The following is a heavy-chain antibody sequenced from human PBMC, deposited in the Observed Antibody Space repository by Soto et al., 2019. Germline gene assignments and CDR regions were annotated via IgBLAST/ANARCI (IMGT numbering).Heavy chain of an antibody. CDR1: GFTFSSYG. V-gene: IGHV3-30*18. CDR2: ISYDGSNK. D-gene: IGHD2-15*01. J-gene: IGHJ4*02. CDR3: AKDIRRYCSGGSCYYFDY. Sequence: GGSLRLSCAASGFTFSSYGMHWVRQAPGKGLEWVAVISYDGSNKYYADSVKGRFTISKDNSKNTLYLQMNSLRAEDTAVYYCAKDIRRYCSGGSCYYFDYWGQGTLVTVSS.